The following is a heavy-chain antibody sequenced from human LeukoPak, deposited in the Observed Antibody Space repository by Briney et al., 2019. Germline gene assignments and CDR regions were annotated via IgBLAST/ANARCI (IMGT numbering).Heavy chain of an antibody. V-gene: IGHV3-48*03. CDR2: ISSSGSTI. CDR3: ARVLLGWFDP. J-gene: IGHJ5*02. D-gene: IGHD2-15*01. Sequence: GGSLRLSCAASGFTFSNYEMNWVRQAPGKGLEWVSYISSSGSTIYYADSVKGRFTISRDNAKNSLYLQMNSLRAEDTAVYYCARVLLGWFDPWGQGTLVTVSS. CDR1: GFTFSNYE.